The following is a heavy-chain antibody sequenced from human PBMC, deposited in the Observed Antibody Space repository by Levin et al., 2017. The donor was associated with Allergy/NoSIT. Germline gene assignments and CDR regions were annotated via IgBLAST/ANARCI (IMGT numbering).Heavy chain of an antibody. CDR3: ARGSRTLWFRELALDY. J-gene: IGHJ4*02. V-gene: IGHV4-34*01. D-gene: IGHD3-10*01. Sequence: SQTLSLTCAVYGGSFSGYYWSWIRQPPGKGLEWIGEINHSGSTNYNPSLKSRVTISVDTSKNQFSLKLSSVTAADTAVYYCARGSRTLWFRELALDYWGQGTLVTVSS. CDR2: INHSGST. CDR1: GGSFSGYY.